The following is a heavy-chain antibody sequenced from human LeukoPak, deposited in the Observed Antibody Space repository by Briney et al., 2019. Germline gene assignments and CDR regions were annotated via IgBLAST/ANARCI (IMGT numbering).Heavy chain of an antibody. Sequence: ASVKVSCKASGYTFTSYYLHWVRQAPGQGLEWMGIINPSGGSTSYAQKFQGRVTMTRDMSTSTVYMELSSLRPEDTAVYYCARFLSDSSGWNADAFDIWGQGTMVTVSS. J-gene: IGHJ3*02. CDR2: INPSGGST. V-gene: IGHV1-46*01. CDR3: ARFLSDSSGWNADAFDI. D-gene: IGHD6-19*01. CDR1: GYTFTSYY.